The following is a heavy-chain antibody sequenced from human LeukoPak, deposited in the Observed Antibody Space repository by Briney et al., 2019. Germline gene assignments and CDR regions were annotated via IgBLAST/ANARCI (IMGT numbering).Heavy chain of an antibody. CDR3: ARDSNSHYYFGY. J-gene: IGHJ4*02. V-gene: IGHV3-53*01. CDR1: GFAVSSNH. D-gene: IGHD2-2*01. CDR2: IYIAGTT. Sequence: GGSLRLSCVASGFAVSSNHMNWVRQAPGKGLEWVSIIYIAGTTHYADSVKGRFTISRDNSINTVYLQMNSLRAEDTAVYYCARDSNSHYYFGYWGQGTLVTVSS.